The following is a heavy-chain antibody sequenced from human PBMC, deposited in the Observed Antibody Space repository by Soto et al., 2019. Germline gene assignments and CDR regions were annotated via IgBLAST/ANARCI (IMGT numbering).Heavy chain of an antibody. CDR1: GDSLNTEDW. Sequence: SETLSLTCAVSGDSLNTEDWWNWVRQPPGKGLEWIGEIYHGGNINYNPSLKSRVTISMDKSKNEFSLILFSVTAADTAVYYCARDHHYGDNWAFDYWGQGALVT. CDR2: IYHGGNI. V-gene: IGHV4-4*02. CDR3: ARDHHYGDNWAFDY. D-gene: IGHD3-16*01. J-gene: IGHJ4*02.